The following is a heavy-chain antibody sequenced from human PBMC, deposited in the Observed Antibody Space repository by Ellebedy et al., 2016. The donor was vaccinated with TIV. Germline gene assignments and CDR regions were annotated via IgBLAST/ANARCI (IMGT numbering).Heavy chain of an antibody. CDR3: ATDGSYGDYRSPTHAFEM. Sequence: GGSLRLSCGASGFSFRSDWMTWVRQAPGKGLEWVANINQGGSDKYYVDSVKGRFTVSRDNAQNSLFLQMNSLRAEDTAVYYCATDGSYGDYRSPTHAFEMWGQGTLVTVSS. V-gene: IGHV3-7*01. J-gene: IGHJ3*02. CDR1: GFSFRSDW. CDR2: INQGGSDK. D-gene: IGHD4-17*01.